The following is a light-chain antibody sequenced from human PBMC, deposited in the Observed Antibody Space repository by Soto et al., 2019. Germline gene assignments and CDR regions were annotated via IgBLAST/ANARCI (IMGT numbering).Light chain of an antibody. CDR2: EVS. J-gene: IGLJ2*01. V-gene: IGLV2-14*01. CDR3: SSYTSSTTLV. CDR1: SSDVGGYNY. Sequence: QSALTQPASVSGSPGQSITISCTGSSSDVGGYNYVSWYQQHPGKAPKLMIYEVSNRPSGVSNGFSGSKSGNTASLTISGLQAADEADYYCSSYTSSTTLVFGGGTKLTVL.